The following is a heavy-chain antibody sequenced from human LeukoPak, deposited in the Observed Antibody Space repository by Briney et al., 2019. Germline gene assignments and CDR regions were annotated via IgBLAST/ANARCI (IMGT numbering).Heavy chain of an antibody. CDR3: AIRRYTFDY. V-gene: IGHV1-8*01. D-gene: IGHD1-14*01. J-gene: IGHJ4*02. CDR1: GYTFTNYD. Sequence: GASVKVSCKASGYTFTNYDINWVRQATGQGLEWMGWMNPISGNTGYAQKFQGRVTMTRSTSISTAYMELSGLTYEDTAIYYCAIRRYTFDYWGPGTLVTVSS. CDR2: MNPISGNT.